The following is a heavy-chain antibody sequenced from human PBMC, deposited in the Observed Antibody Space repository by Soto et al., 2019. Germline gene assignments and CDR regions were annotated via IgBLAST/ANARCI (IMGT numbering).Heavy chain of an antibody. CDR1: GFTFSNYA. CDR2: ISYDGSNK. CDR3: ARRGLYSYGQRFGPPLDY. Sequence: GGSLRLSCAASGFTFSNYAMHWVRQAPGKGLEWVAVISYDGSNKYYADSVKGRFTISRDNSKNTLYLQMNSLRAEDTAVYYRARRGLYSYGQRFGPPLDYWGQGTLVTVS. V-gene: IGHV3-30-3*01. D-gene: IGHD5-18*01. J-gene: IGHJ4*02.